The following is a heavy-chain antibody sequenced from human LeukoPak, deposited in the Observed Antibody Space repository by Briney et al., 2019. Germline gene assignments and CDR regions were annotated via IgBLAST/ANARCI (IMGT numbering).Heavy chain of an antibody. V-gene: IGHV3-21*01. CDR3: ARPQGDYYDSSGRHYYYYYYMDV. J-gene: IGHJ6*03. CDR2: ISSSSSYI. CDR1: GFTFSSYS. D-gene: IGHD3-22*01. Sequence: GGSLRLSCAASGFTFSSYSMNWVRQAPGKGLEWVSSISSSSSYIYYADSVKGRFTISRDNAKNSLYLQMNSLRAEDTAVYYCARPQGDYYDSSGRHYYYYYYMDVWGKGTTVTVSS.